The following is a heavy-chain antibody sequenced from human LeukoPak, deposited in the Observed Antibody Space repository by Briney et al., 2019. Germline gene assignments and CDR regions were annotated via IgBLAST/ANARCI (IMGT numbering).Heavy chain of an antibody. Sequence: GSSVKVSCKASGGTFSTYAISWVRQAPGQGLEWMGGIIPIFGTANYEQKFQGRVTITADESTSTAYMELSSLRSEDTAVYYCAREGEDTAIVTLVYWGQGTLVTVSS. J-gene: IGHJ4*02. CDR3: AREGEDTAIVTLVY. D-gene: IGHD5-18*01. V-gene: IGHV1-69*01. CDR1: GGTFSTYA. CDR2: IIPIFGTA.